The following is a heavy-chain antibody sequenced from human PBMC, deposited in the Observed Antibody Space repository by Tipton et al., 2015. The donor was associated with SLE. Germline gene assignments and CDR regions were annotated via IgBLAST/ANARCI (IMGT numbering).Heavy chain of an antibody. J-gene: IGHJ4*02. Sequence: QVQLVQSGAEVKKPGASVKISCKASEYTFTKYAMHWVRQAPGQRLEWMGWINAVNGNSKYSQKFQGRVTITQDTSASTAYMELSSLRSEDTAIYYCARGWDTDMAFDYWGQGTLVTVSS. V-gene: IGHV1-3*01. D-gene: IGHD5-18*01. CDR3: ARGWDTDMAFDY. CDR2: INAVNGNS. CDR1: EYTFTKYA.